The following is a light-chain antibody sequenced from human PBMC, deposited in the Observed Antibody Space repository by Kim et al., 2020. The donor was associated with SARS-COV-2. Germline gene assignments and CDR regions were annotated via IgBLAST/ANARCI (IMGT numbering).Light chain of an antibody. CDR3: QQYGSSPRT. J-gene: IGKJ1*01. CDR2: AIS. Sequence: EIVLTQSPGTLSLSPGEGATLSCRASQSVNNNYFAWYQQKPGQAPRLLIYAISIRATGIPDRFSGSGSGTDFTLTISRLEPEDFAVYYCQQYGSSPRTFGQGTKV. V-gene: IGKV3-20*01. CDR1: QSVNNNY.